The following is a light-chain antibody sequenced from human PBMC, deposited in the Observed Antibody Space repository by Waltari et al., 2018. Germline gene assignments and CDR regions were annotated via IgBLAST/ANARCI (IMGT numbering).Light chain of an antibody. V-gene: IGKV1-16*01. CDR3: QQYTDYPYA. J-gene: IGKJ2*01. CDR1: EDITNY. Sequence: DIQMTQSPSSLSASVGDTVTFTCRASEDITNYLAWFQQKPGKAPTSLIFGAYSLQSGVPSRFSGGGSERDFTLTISNLQPEDAATYYCQQYTDYPYAFGQGTKLQIK. CDR2: GAY.